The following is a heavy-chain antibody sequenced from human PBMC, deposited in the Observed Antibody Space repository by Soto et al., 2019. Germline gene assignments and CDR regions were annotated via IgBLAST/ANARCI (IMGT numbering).Heavy chain of an antibody. CDR3: ARDPTPRDFLTCYSPPGYFDY. D-gene: IGHD3-9*01. J-gene: IGHJ4*02. Sequence: GGSLRLSCAASGFTFSSYSMNWVRQAPGKGLEWVSSISSSSSYIYYADSVKGRFTISRDNAKNSLYLQMNSLRAEDTAVYYCARDPTPRDFLTCYSPPGYFDYWGQGTLVTVSS. CDR2: ISSSSSYI. CDR1: GFTFSSYS. V-gene: IGHV3-21*01.